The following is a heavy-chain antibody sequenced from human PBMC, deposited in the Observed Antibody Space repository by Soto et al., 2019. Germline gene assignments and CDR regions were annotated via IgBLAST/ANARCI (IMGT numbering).Heavy chain of an antibody. D-gene: IGHD6-13*01. CDR3: ARAGYATSLVGILHTGVHGVEIDF. Sequence: QVKLVQSGAEVKKAGASVKVSCKASGYTFISYGIAWVRQAPGQGLEWMGWSSTYNGKTNYAQKFQDRDTMTTDTTTSTADMDVRSLRSDDTALYYCARAGYATSLVGILHTGVHGVEIDFWGQGTLVTVSS. V-gene: IGHV1-18*01. CDR2: SSTYNGKT. J-gene: IGHJ4*02. CDR1: GYTFISYG.